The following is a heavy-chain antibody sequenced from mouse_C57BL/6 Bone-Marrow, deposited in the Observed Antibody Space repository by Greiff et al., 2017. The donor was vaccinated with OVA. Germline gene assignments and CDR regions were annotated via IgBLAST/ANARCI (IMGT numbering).Heavy chain of an antibody. J-gene: IGHJ2*01. V-gene: IGHV5-4*01. CDR1: GFTFSSYA. CDR2: ISDGGSYT. Sequence: EVMLVESGGGLVKPGGSLKLSCAASGFTFSSYAMSWVRPTPEKRLEWVATISDGGSYTYYPDNVKGRFTISRDNAKNNLYLQMSHLKSEDTAMYYCARDLGYYGSSYFYFDYWGQGTTLTVSS. D-gene: IGHD1-1*01. CDR3: ARDLGYYGSSYFYFDY.